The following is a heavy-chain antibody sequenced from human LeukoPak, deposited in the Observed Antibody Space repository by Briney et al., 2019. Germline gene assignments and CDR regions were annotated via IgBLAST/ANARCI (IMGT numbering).Heavy chain of an antibody. V-gene: IGHV4-61*02. D-gene: IGHD3-10*01. Sequence: SQTLSLTCSVSGGSISSDSYHWTRIQQPAGKGLEWIGRVISSGTTNYNPSLKSRVTILVDTSKNQFSLKLNFVTAADTAVYYCARGGWFGELFFDHWGQGILVTVSS. J-gene: IGHJ4*02. CDR1: GGSISSDSYH. CDR3: ARGGWFGELFFDH. CDR2: VISSGTT.